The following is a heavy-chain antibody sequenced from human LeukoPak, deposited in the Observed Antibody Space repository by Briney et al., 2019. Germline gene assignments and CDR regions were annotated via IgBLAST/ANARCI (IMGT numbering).Heavy chain of an antibody. Sequence: PGGSLRLSCAASGFTFSSYAMSWVRQAPGKGLEWVSTISGGGGTTYYADSVKGRFTISRDNSKNTLYLQINSLRAEDTAVYYCAKGRRDGYNFDFDHWGQGTLVTVSS. CDR3: AKGRRDGYNFDFDH. CDR2: ISGGGGTT. CDR1: GFTFSSYA. D-gene: IGHD5-24*01. V-gene: IGHV3-23*01. J-gene: IGHJ4*02.